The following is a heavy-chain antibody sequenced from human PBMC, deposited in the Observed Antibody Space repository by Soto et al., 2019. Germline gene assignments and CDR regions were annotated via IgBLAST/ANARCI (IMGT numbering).Heavy chain of an antibody. CDR1: GFTFSSYS. D-gene: IGHD6-13*01. Sequence: GGSLRLSCAASGFTFSSYSMNWVRQAPGKGLEWVSSISSSSSYIYYADSVKGRFTISRDNAKNSLYLQMNSLRAEDTAVYYCARDRGVAAKPRCMDVWGKGTTVTVSS. CDR3: ARDRGVAAKPRCMDV. CDR2: ISSSSSYI. V-gene: IGHV3-21*01. J-gene: IGHJ6*03.